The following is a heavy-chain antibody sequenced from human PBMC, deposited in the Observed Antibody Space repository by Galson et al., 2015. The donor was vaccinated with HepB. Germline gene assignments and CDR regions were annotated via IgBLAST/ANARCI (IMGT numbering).Heavy chain of an antibody. V-gene: IGHV1-46*01. CDR2: INPSGGPT. D-gene: IGHD3-16*01. Sequence: SVKVSCKASGYSFTSYYIHWVRQAPGQGPEWMGVINPSGGPTTYSQKLQGRLTVTSDTSATTVYMDLRGLKSEDTAVYYCVKGPGSAPLRNWFDPWGQGTLVTVSS. J-gene: IGHJ5*02. CDR3: VKGPGSAPLRNWFDP. CDR1: GYSFTSYY.